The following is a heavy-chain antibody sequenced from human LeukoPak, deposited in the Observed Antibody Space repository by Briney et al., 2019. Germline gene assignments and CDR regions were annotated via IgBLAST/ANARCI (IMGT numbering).Heavy chain of an antibody. CDR2: IYYSGST. D-gene: IGHD3-10*01. CDR1: GGSISSSSYY. CDR3: AREVSYYYGSGSVNWFDP. J-gene: IGHJ5*02. V-gene: IGHV4-39*07. Sequence: SETLSLTCTVSGGSISSSSYYWGWIRQPPGKGLEWIGSIYYSGSTYYNPSLKSRVTISVDTSKNQFSLKLSSVTAADTAVYYCAREVSYYYGSGSVNWFDPWGQGTLVTVSS.